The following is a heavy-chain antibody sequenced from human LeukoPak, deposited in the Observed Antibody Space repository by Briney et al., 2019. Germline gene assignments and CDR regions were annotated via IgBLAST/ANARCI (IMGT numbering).Heavy chain of an antibody. V-gene: IGHV7-4-1*02. CDR1: RYTFTSYA. CDR2: INTNTGNP. Sequence: ASVKVSCKASRYTFTSYAMSWVRQAPGQGLEWMGWINTNTGNPTYAQGFTGRFVFSLDTSVSTAYLQISSLKAEDTAVYYCARVGTTKAYSSSWYVIDYWDQGTLVTVSS. CDR3: ARVGTTKAYSSSWYVIDY. D-gene: IGHD6-13*01. J-gene: IGHJ4*02.